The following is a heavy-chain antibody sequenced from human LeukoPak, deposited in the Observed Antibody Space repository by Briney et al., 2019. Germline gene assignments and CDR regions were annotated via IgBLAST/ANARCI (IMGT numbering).Heavy chain of an antibody. CDR1: GFSFSSYW. CDR2: IKTDGSST. CDR3: AREGYYGSAALYS. V-gene: IGHV3-74*01. D-gene: IGHD3-10*01. J-gene: IGHJ5*01. Sequence: GSLRLSCAASGFSFSSYWMHWVRQAPGKGLVCVSRIKTDGSSTSYADPVKGRFTISRDNAKNTLYLQMNSLRAEDTAVYYCAREGYYGSAALYSWGHGTLVTVSS.